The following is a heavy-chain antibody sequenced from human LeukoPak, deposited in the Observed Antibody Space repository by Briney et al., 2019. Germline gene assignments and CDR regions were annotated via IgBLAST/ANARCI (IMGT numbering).Heavy chain of an antibody. CDR3: ARAAPSSRAFDY. CDR1: GFTFSAYG. Sequence: GGSLRLSCAASGFTFSAYGMHWVRQAPGKGLEWVAVISYDGSNKYYADSVKGRFTISRDNSKNTLYLQMNSLRAEDTAVYYCARAAPSSRAFDYWGQGTLVTVSS. J-gene: IGHJ4*02. D-gene: IGHD6-6*01. V-gene: IGHV3-30*03. CDR2: ISYDGSNK.